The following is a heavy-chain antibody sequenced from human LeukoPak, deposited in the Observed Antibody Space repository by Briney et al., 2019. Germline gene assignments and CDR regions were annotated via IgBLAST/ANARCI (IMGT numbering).Heavy chain of an antibody. Sequence: SETLSLTCSVSGGSISSSNWWSWVRPPPGKGLEWIGEIYHSGSTNYNPSLKSRVTISVDKSKNQFSLNLSSVTAAVTTVYYCGIYSEYFQHWGQGTLVTVSS. CDR3: GIYSEYFQH. J-gene: IGHJ1*01. V-gene: IGHV4-4*02. CDR1: GGSISSSNW. CDR2: IYHSGST. D-gene: IGHD2-15*01.